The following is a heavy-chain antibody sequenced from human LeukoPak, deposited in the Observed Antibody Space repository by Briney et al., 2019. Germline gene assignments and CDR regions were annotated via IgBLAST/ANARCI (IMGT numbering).Heavy chain of an antibody. J-gene: IGHJ4*02. CDR3: ARDRYGDYASDY. CDR2: IHSSSSYV. Sequence: GGSLRPSCAASGFTFSTYSMNWVRQAPGKGLEWVSSIHSSSSYVYYADSVKGRFTISRDNAKNSLYLQMNSLRAEDTAVYYCARDRYGDYASDYWGQGTLVTVSS. D-gene: IGHD4-17*01. V-gene: IGHV3-21*01. CDR1: GFTFSTYS.